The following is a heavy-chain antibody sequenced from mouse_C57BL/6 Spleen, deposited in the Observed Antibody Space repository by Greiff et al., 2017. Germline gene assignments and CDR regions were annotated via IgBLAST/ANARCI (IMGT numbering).Heavy chain of an antibody. CDR3: TTETWFAY. V-gene: IGHV14-4*01. CDR1: GFNIKDDY. J-gene: IGHJ3*01. CDR2: IDPENGDT. Sequence: VQLQQSGAELVRPGASVKLSCTASGFNIKDDYMHWVKQRPEQGLEWIGWIDPENGDTEYASKFQGKATITADISSNTAYLQLSSLTSEDTAVYYCTTETWFAYWGQGTLVTVSA.